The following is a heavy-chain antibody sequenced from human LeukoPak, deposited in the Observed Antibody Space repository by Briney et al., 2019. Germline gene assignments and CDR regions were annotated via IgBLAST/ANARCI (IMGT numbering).Heavy chain of an antibody. J-gene: IGHJ5*02. CDR2: IIPIFGTA. CDR1: GGTFSSYA. CDR3: ATGSSGWQFDP. Sequence: ASVKVSCQASGGTFSSYAISWVRQAPGQGLEWMGGIIPIFGTANYAQKFQGRVTITTDESTSTAYMELSSLRSEDTAVYYCATGSSGWQFDPWGQGTLVTVSS. D-gene: IGHD6-19*01. V-gene: IGHV1-69*05.